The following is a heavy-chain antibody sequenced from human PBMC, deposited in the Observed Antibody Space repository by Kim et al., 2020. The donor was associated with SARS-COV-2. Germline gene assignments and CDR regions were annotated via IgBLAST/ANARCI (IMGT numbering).Heavy chain of an antibody. CDR2: IYYSGST. V-gene: IGHV4-39*01. Sequence: SETLSLTCTVSGGSISSSSYYWGWIRQPPGKGLEWIGSIYYSGSTYYNPSLKSRVTISVDTSKNQFSLKLSSVTAADTAVYYCARRVVDVRNMMEWAPNGYTYYYDSSGYPFDYWGQGTLVTVSS. D-gene: IGHD3-22*01. J-gene: IGHJ4*02. CDR3: ARRVVDVRNMMEWAPNGYTYYYDSSGYPFDY. CDR1: GGSISSSSYY.